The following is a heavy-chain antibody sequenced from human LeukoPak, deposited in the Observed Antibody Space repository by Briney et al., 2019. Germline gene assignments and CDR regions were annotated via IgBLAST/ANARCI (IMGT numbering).Heavy chain of an antibody. J-gene: IGHJ6*02. D-gene: IGHD5-18*01. CDR2: ISGSGGST. CDR3: AKELWSPFYYYGMDV. Sequence: GASLRLSCAASGFTFSSYAMSWVRQAPGKGLEWVSAISGSGGSTYYADSVKGRFTISGDNSKNTLYLQMNSLRAEDTAVYYCAKELWSPFYYYGMDVWGQGTTVTVSS. V-gene: IGHV3-23*01. CDR1: GFTFSSYA.